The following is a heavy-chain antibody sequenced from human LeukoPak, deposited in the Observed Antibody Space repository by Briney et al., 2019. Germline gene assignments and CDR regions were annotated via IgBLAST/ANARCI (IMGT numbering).Heavy chain of an antibody. CDR1: GGSISSRSYY. CDR2: ISDSGST. J-gene: IGHJ4*02. V-gene: IGHV4-39*01. Sequence: SETLSLTCTVSGGSISSRSYYWGWIRQPPGKGLEWIGKISDSGSTYYSPSLRSRVTISIDMSKNQFSLKLSSVTATDTAVYYCARGEKVFDYFDYWGQGTLVTVSS. CDR3: ARGEKVFDYFDY. D-gene: IGHD3-16*01.